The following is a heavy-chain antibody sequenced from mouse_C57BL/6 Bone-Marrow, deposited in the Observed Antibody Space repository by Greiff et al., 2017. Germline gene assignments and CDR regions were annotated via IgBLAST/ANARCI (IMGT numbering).Heavy chain of an antibody. CDR3: ARHYYGSSLYYYAMDY. CDR2: IHPNRGST. J-gene: IGHJ4*01. Sequence: QVQLQQSGAELVKPGASVKLSCKASGYTFTSYWMHWVKQRPGQGLEWIGMIHPNRGSTNYNEKFKSKATLTVDKSSSTAYMQLSSLTSEDSAVDYCARHYYGSSLYYYAMDYWGQGTSVTVSS. V-gene: IGHV1-64*01. CDR1: GYTFTSYW. D-gene: IGHD1-1*01.